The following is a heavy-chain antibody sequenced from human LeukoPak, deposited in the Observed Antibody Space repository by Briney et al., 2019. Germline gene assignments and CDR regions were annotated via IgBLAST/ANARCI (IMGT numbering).Heavy chain of an antibody. D-gene: IGHD3-10*01. CDR2: IYTSGST. V-gene: IGHV4-4*07. Sequence: PSETLSLTCTVSGGSISSYYWSWIRQPAGKGLEWIGRIYTSGSTNYNPSLKSRVTMSVDTSKNQFSLQLNSVTPEDTAVYYCARGLLWFGEIWFDPWGQGTLVTVSS. CDR3: ARGLLWFGEIWFDP. CDR1: GGSISSYY. J-gene: IGHJ5*02.